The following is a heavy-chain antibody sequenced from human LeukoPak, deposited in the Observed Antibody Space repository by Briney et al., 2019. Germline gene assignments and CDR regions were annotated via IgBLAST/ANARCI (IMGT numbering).Heavy chain of an antibody. CDR3: ASSPERHSYGRELYYFDY. D-gene: IGHD5-18*01. CDR1: GGSFSGYY. J-gene: IGHJ4*02. Sequence: SETLSLTCAVYGGSFSGYYWSWIRQPPGKGLEWIGEINHSGSTNYNPSLKSRVTISVDTSKNQFSLKLSSVTAADTAVYYCASSPERHSYGRELYYFDYWGQGTLVTVSS. V-gene: IGHV4-34*01. CDR2: INHSGST.